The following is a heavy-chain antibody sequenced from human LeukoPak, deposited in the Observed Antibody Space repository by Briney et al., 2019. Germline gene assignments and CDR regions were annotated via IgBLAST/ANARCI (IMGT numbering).Heavy chain of an antibody. Sequence: PGGSLRLSCAASGFTFSGDVMHWVRRVPGEGLVWVSRINHDGKIITYADCVKGRFLVYRHSARKTLYLQMNSLRAEDTAVYYCIRHRDCLFSDWGQGTLVTVSS. CDR3: IRHRDCLFSD. V-gene: IGHV3-74*01. CDR2: INHDGKII. CDR1: GFTFSGDV. J-gene: IGHJ4*02. D-gene: IGHD2-21*02.